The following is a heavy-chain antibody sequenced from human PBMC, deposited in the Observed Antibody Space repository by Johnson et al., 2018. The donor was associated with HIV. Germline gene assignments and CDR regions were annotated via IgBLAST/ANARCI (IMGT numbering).Heavy chain of an antibody. Sequence: QVQLVESGGGVVQPGRSLRLACAASGFTFSSYAMHWVRQAPGKGLEWVALISHHGSNKDCADSVHGRFTISRDNSKNTLYLQMNSRRAEDTGVFYCARGPKTNDGWGAVDIWGQGTVVTVSS. V-gene: IGHV3-30-3*01. CDR3: ARGPKTNDGWGAVDI. D-gene: IGHD3-10*01. J-gene: IGHJ3*02. CDR2: ISHHGSNK. CDR1: GFTFSSYA.